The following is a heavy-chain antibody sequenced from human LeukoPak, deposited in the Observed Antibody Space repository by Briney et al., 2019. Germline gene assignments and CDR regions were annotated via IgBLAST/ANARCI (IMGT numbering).Heavy chain of an antibody. CDR2: ISYSGST. Sequence: PSETLSLTCTVSGGSTSSSNYFWGWIRQPPGKGLEWIGSISYSGSTYYNPSLKSRVTISVDKSKNQVSLKLSSVTAADTAVYYCARLIKDGYNPGWFDPWGQGTLVTVSS. D-gene: IGHD5-24*01. CDR3: ARLIKDGYNPGWFDP. J-gene: IGHJ5*02. CDR1: GGSTSSSNYF. V-gene: IGHV4-39*01.